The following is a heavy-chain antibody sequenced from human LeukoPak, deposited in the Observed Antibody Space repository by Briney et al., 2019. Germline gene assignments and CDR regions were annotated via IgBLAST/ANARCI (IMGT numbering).Heavy chain of an antibody. D-gene: IGHD1-14*01. J-gene: IGHJ2*01. CDR2: IRYDGIVA. CDR3: ARANPADFNL. V-gene: IGHV3-74*01. CDR1: EFTFSNYW. Sequence: GGSLRLSCVASEFTFSNYWIHWVRQPPGKGLVWVSRIRYDGIVANYADSVEGRFTISRDNAKNTVHLQMNSLRDDDTAVYYCARANPADFNLWGRGTLVTVSS.